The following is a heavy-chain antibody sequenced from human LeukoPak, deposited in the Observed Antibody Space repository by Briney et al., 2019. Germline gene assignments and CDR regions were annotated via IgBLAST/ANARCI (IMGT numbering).Heavy chain of an antibody. D-gene: IGHD3-3*01. J-gene: IGHJ3*02. Sequence: PSESLSLTFAVHGGSFSSYYWGSVRQTPGKGLGWIGAINHSGSASYNPSLKSRVTMSLDTSKNQCSLQLKSLTAADTAVYYCARGLEYGVRSGNYSDGFDKWGHGTMVTVS. V-gene: IGHV4-34*01. CDR1: GGSFSSYY. CDR2: INHSGSA. CDR3: ARGLEYGVRSGNYSDGFDK.